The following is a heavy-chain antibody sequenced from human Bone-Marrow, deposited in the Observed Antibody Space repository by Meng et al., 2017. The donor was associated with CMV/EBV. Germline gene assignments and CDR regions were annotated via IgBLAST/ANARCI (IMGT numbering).Heavy chain of an antibody. CDR2: IYSGGST. CDR1: GFTVSSNY. D-gene: IGHD3-22*01. Sequence: GGSLRLSCAASGFTVSSNYMSWVRQAPGKGLEWVSVIYSGGSTYYADSVKGRFTISRDNSKNTLYLQMNSLRAEDTAVYYCAKEGDSSGFRGYFDYWGQGTLVTVSS. CDR3: AKEGDSSGFRGYFDY. V-gene: IGHV3-66*02. J-gene: IGHJ4*02.